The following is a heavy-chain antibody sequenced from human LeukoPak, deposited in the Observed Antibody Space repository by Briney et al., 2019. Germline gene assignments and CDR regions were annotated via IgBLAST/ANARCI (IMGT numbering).Heavy chain of an antibody. D-gene: IGHD6-19*01. CDR3: AREEAVAGPRPYYYYGMDV. V-gene: IGHV1-18*01. J-gene: IGHJ6*02. Sequence: ASVTVSCKASGYTFTSYGISWVRQAPGQGLEWMGWISAYNGNTNYAQKLQGRVTMTTDTSTSTAYMELRSLRSDDTAVYYCAREEAVAGPRPYYYYGMDVWGQGTTVTVSS. CDR2: ISAYNGNT. CDR1: GYTFTSYG.